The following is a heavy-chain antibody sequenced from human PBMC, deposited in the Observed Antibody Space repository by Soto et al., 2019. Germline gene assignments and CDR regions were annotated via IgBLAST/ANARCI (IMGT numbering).Heavy chain of an antibody. CDR3: ATLTKYDILTGFYPC. J-gene: IGHJ4*02. Sequence: EVQLVESGGGLVQPGGSLRLSCAASGFTVNSNYMSWVRQAPGKGLEWVSVIYSDGSTYYADSVKGRFISSTDNSNNTLYFQMNGLRAEDTAVYYCATLTKYDILTGFYPCWGQGTLVTVSS. D-gene: IGHD3-9*01. CDR1: GFTVNSNY. CDR2: IYSDGST. V-gene: IGHV3-66*01.